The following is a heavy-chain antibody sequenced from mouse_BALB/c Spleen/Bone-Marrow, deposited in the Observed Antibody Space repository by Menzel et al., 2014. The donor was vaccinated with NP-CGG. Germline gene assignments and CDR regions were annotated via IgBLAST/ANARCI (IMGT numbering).Heavy chain of an antibody. CDR1: GYTFTSYY. Sequence: VQRVESGAELVKPGASVKLSCKASGYTFTSYYMYWVKQRPGQGLEWFGEINPSNGGTNFNEKFNNKATLTVDKSSSTAYMQLSSLTSEDSAVYYCSRGRRDALDYWGQGTSVTVSS. CDR2: INPSNGGT. J-gene: IGHJ4*01. V-gene: IGHV1S81*02. CDR3: SRGRRDALDY.